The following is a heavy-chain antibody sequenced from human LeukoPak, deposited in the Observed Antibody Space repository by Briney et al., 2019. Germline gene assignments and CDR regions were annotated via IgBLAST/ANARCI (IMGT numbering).Heavy chain of an antibody. D-gene: IGHD2-2*01. Sequence: SVKVSCKASGYTFTSYGISWVRQAPGQGLEWMGRIIPILGIANYAQKFQGRVTITADKSTSTAYMELSSLRSEDTAVYYCARDKVGRDIVVVPAATEGSWGQGTLVTVSS. CDR1: GYTFTSYG. J-gene: IGHJ5*02. V-gene: IGHV1-69*04. CDR2: IIPILGIA. CDR3: ARDKVGRDIVVVPAATEGS.